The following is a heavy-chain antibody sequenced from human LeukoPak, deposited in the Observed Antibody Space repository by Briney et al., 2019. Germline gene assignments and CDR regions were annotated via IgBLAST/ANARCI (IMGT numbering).Heavy chain of an antibody. V-gene: IGHV3-30*03. CDR2: ISNDGNNK. Sequence: GGSLRLSCAASGFTFSTYAMHWVRQAPGKGLDWVALISNDGNNKYYADSVKGRFTISRDNAKNSPYLQMNSLRAEDTAVYYCAGERYYYYGMDVWGQGTTVTVSS. CDR1: GFTFSTYA. CDR3: AGERYYYYGMDV. J-gene: IGHJ6*02.